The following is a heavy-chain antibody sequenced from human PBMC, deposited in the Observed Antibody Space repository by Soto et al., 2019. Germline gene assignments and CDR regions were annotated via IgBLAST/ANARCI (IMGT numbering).Heavy chain of an antibody. CDR2: INSDGSST. D-gene: IGHD5-18*01. CDR3: ARGGTAMVTEPYYYYGMDV. Sequence: GSLRLSCAASGFTFSSYWMHWVRQAPGKGLVWVSRINSDGSSTSYADSVKGRFTISRDNAKNTLYLQMNSLRAEDTAVYYCARGGTAMVTEPYYYYGMDVWGQGTTVTVSS. V-gene: IGHV3-74*01. CDR1: GFTFSSYW. J-gene: IGHJ6*02.